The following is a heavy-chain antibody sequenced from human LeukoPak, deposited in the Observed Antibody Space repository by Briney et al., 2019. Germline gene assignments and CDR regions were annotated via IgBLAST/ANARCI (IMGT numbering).Heavy chain of an antibody. CDR1: GFTFSSDW. CDR2: IKEDGSEK. J-gene: IGHJ4*02. D-gene: IGHD3-22*01. CDR3: AREVPHYNTFDY. V-gene: IGHV3-7*01. Sequence: PGGSLRLSCAASGFTFSSDWMSWVRQAPGKGREWVANIKEDGSEKSYADSVKRRFTISTDNAKNSLYLQMNSLRAEDTAAYYCAREVPHYNTFDYWGQGTLVTVSS.